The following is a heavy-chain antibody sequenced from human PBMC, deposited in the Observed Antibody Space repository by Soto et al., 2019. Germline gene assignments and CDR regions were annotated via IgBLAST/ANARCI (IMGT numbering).Heavy chain of an antibody. D-gene: IGHD2-21*02. CDR1: GYSFTSYW. CDR3: ARRSYCDGDCTRRPYDYYGMDV. CDR2: IYPGDSET. V-gene: IGHV5-51*01. Sequence: EVQLVQSGAEVKKPGESLKISCKGSGYSFTSYWIVWVRQMPGKGLEWMGIIYPGDSETRYSPSLQGQVTMSADKSTSAASLQWSSLKGSEPAMYYCARRSYCDGDCTRRPYDYYGMDVWGQGTTVTVSS. J-gene: IGHJ6*02.